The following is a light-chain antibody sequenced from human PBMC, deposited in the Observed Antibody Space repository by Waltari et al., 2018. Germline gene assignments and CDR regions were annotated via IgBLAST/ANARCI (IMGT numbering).Light chain of an antibody. V-gene: IGLV3-21*01. CDR3: QVWDSRAEHVV. J-gene: IGLJ3*02. CDR1: TQGGKN. CDR2: SDT. Sequence: SYVLTQPPSVSLAPGKTATNACEGNTQGGKNVPWYQQKPGQAPLLVILSDTDRPSGIPERFSGSNAGNTATLMIRRTEAGDEADYYCQVWDSRAEHVVFGGGTKLTVL.